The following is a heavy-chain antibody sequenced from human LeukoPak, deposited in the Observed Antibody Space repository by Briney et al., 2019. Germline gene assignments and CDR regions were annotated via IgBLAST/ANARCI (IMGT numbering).Heavy chain of an antibody. CDR3: AELGITMIGGV. D-gene: IGHD3-10*02. J-gene: IGHJ6*04. CDR1: GFTFSSYA. V-gene: IGHV3-30*04. CDR2: ISYDGSNK. Sequence: GGSLRRSCAASGFTFSSYAMHWVRQAPGKGLEWVAVISYDGSNKYYADSVKGRFTVSRDNAKNSLYLQMNSLRAEDTAVYYCAELGITMIGGVWGKGTTVTISS.